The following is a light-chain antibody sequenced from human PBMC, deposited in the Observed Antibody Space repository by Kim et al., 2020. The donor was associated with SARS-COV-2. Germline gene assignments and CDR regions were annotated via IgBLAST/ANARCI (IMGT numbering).Light chain of an antibody. CDR3: AAWDDSLSGYV. Sequence: GQRVTISCSCSGSNIESNFVFWYQQFPGTALKLLIYRNNQLPSGVPDRFSGSKSGTSASLAISGLRSEDEANYYCAAWDDSLSGYVFGTGTKVTVL. J-gene: IGLJ1*01. CDR1: GSNIESNF. V-gene: IGLV1-47*01. CDR2: RNN.